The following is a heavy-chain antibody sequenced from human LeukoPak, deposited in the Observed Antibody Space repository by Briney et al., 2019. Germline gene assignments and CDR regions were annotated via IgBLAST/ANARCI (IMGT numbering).Heavy chain of an antibody. CDR2: INPTSTSI. D-gene: IGHD3-10*01. CDR1: GLTFSAYR. J-gene: IGHJ5*01. Sequence: RESLRLSCVASGLTFSAYRVTWVRRAPGTGLEWVSSINPTSTSIYYADAVRGRFTISRDNAKSSLYLQMDSLRAEDTAVYYCVRLRRNSDRSYYYYYYDSWGQGILVTVSS. V-gene: IGHV3-21*01. CDR3: VRLRRNSDRSYYYYYYDS.